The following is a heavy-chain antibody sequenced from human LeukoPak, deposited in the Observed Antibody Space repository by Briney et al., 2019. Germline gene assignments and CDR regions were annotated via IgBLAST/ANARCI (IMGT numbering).Heavy chain of an antibody. J-gene: IGHJ4*02. Sequence: GGSLRLSYVTFGSTVSSNYMNWVRQAPGKGLEWVAVIYSGGSTDYADSVKGRFTISRDNAENSLYLQMNSLRVEDTAFYYCARDLAYSRLDYWGQGMLVTVSS. CDR3: ARDLAYSRLDY. V-gene: IGHV3-66*01. CDR1: GSTVSSNY. D-gene: IGHD5-18*01. CDR2: IYSGGST.